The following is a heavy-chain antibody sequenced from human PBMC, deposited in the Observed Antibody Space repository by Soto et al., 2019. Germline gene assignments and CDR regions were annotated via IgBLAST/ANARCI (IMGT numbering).Heavy chain of an antibody. J-gene: IGHJ4*02. Sequence: EVQLLESGGGLVQPGGSLRLSCAVSGFTFSNYVMNWVRQAPGKGLEWVSGISGSGGDTYYADSVKGRFTISRDNSKNTLSLQMNSLRAEDTAVYYCAKGYYDSPGYLTYLMGDHWGQGTLVTVSS. D-gene: IGHD3-22*01. CDR1: GFTFSNYV. CDR3: AKGYYDSPGYLTYLMGDH. CDR2: ISGSGGDT. V-gene: IGHV3-23*01.